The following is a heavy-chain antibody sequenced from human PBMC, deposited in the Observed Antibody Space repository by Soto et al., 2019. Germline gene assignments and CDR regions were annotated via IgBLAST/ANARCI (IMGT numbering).Heavy chain of an antibody. CDR3: ARFKVNGRELDY. D-gene: IGHD1-1*01. J-gene: IGHJ4*02. Sequence: QLQLQESGSGLVKPSQTLSLTCAVSGGSVSSGGYSWSWIRQPPGKGLEWIGYIYHSGSSYYNPSLKRRVTIAVDRSKNQFSLKLSSVTAADTAMYYCARFKVNGRELDYWGQGTLVTVSS. V-gene: IGHV4-30-2*01. CDR2: IYHSGSS. CDR1: GGSVSSGGYS.